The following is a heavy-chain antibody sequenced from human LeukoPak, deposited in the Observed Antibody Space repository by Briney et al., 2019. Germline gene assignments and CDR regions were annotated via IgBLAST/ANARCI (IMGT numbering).Heavy chain of an antibody. D-gene: IGHD3-10*01. CDR2: VSVSGA. CDR1: GFTFSNYA. CDR3: AKDSNSVIMWFEY. Sequence: GGSLRLSCAASGFTFSNYAMSWVRQAPGKGLEWVSGVSVSGAHYADSVKGRFTVSRDSSKETLYLQLNSLRPEDTAVYYCAKDSNSVIMWFEYWGQGTLVTVSS. J-gene: IGHJ4*02. V-gene: IGHV3-23*01.